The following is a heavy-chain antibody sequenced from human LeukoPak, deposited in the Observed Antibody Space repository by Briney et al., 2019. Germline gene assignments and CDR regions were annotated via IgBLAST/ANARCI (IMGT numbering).Heavy chain of an antibody. Sequence: GGSLRLSCAASGFNFSTYGIHWVRQAPGKGLEWVAFIRSDGANEFYADSVKGRFTISRDNSKNTLYLQMNSLRAEDTAVYYCATNKGDSSSWHDAFDIWGQGTMVTVSS. CDR1: GFNFSTYG. J-gene: IGHJ3*02. CDR2: IRSDGANE. V-gene: IGHV3-30*02. CDR3: ATNKGDSSSWHDAFDI. D-gene: IGHD6-13*01.